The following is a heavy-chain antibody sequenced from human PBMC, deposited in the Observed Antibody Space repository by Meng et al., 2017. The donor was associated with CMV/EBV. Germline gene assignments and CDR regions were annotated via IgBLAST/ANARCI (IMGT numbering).Heavy chain of an antibody. CDR3: ARVVEMATNAYLDY. V-gene: IGHV4-31*02. J-gene: IGHJ4*02. CDR1: GGSISSGGYY. D-gene: IGHD5-24*01. CDR2: IYYSGST. Sequence: SGGSISSGGYYLSWIRQHPGKGLEWIGYIYYSGSTYYNPSLKSRVTISVDTSKNQFSLKLSSVTAADTAVYYCARVVEMATNAYLDYWGQGTLVTVSS.